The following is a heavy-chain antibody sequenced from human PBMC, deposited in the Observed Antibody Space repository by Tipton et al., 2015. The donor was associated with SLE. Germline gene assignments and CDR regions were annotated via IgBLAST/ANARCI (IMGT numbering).Heavy chain of an antibody. Sequence: TLSLTCAVSGGSISSGGYSWSWIRQPPGKGLEWIGYIYYSGSTYYNPSLKSRVTISVDTSKNQFSLKLSSVTAADTAVYYCARAGEGSRYYGSVDYWGQGTLVTVSS. CDR2: IYYSGST. CDR1: GGSISSGGYS. J-gene: IGHJ4*02. V-gene: IGHV4-31*11. CDR3: ARAGEGSRYYGSVDY. D-gene: IGHD3-10*01.